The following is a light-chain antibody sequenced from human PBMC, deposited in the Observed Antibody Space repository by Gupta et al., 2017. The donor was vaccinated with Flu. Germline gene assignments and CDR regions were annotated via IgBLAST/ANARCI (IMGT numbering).Light chain of an antibody. CDR3: QQSYSNPPLT. CDR2: AAS. Sequence: EIQMTQSPSSLSASVGDRVTITCRASQSIRSYLNWYQQKPGKAPKLLIYAASNLQSGVPSRFSGSGSGTDFTLTISSLQPEDVATYYCQQSYSNPPLTFGGGTKVEIK. CDR1: QSIRSY. J-gene: IGKJ4*01. V-gene: IGKV1-39*01.